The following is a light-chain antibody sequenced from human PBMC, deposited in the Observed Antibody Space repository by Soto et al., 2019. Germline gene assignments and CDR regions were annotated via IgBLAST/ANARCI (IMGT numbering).Light chain of an antibody. V-gene: IGKV3-15*01. CDR3: HQYNNWPPWT. J-gene: IGKJ1*01. CDR2: RAS. CDR1: QSLSIN. Sequence: EIVMTQSPATLSVSPGESATLSCTASQSLSINLAWYQQKPGQAPRLLIYRASTRASGVPARFSGSGSGTEFTLTISILQSEDFAVYYCHQYNNWPPWTFGPGTKVEI.